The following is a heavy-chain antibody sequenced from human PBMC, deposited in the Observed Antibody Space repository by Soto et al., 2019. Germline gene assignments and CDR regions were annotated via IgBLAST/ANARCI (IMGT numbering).Heavy chain of an antibody. CDR3: ARVGGYCSGGSCDSGGHWFDP. V-gene: IGHV1-69*01. D-gene: IGHD2-15*01. Sequence: QVQLVQSGAEVKKPGSSVKVSCKASGGTFSSYAISWVRQAPGQGLEWMGGIIPIFGTANYAQKFQGRVTITADESASTAFMELSSLRSEDTAVYCCARVGGYCSGGSCDSGGHWFDPWGQGTLVTVSS. CDR2: IIPIFGTA. CDR1: GGTFSSYA. J-gene: IGHJ5*02.